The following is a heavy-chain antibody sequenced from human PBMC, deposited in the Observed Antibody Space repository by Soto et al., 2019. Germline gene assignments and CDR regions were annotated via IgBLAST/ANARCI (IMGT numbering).Heavy chain of an antibody. J-gene: IGHJ6*02. CDR2: IYNSGSI. CDR1: GGSISSSSYY. CDR3: ARRRVYTAYYYYGMDV. V-gene: IGHV4-39*01. Sequence: SETLSLTCTVSGGSISSSSYYWGWIRQPPGKGLEWIGSIYNSGSIYYNTSLKSRVTISVDTSKNQFSLKLSSVTAADTAVYYCARRRVYTAYYYYGMDVWGQGTTVT. D-gene: IGHD5-18*01.